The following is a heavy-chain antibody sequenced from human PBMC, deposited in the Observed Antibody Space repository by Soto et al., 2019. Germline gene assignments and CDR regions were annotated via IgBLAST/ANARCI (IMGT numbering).Heavy chain of an antibody. CDR1: GYPCITSD. CDR2: RNPKSCNR. J-gene: IGHJ3*02. V-gene: IGHV1-8*01. D-gene: IGHD2-15*01. Sequence: QVQLVQSGAEVKQPGASVRVSCKASGYPCITSDISWVRKATGHGFAWMGWRNPKSCNRGYAQKFQAIVTMRRSTSTNTAYLELTSLRPEDTGVYYCSRAIGDGYRSGGICHNVFDIWGPGKMVTVSS. CDR3: SRAIGDGYRSGGICHNVFDI.